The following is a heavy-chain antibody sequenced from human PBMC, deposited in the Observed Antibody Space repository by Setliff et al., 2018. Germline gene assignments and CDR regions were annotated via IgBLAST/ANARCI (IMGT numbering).Heavy chain of an antibody. Sequence: PSETLSLTCTVSGYSISSGYIWGWIRQPPGKGLEWVGNIGHTGSINYNPSLRSRLAMSIDTSNNQFSLKLSSVTAADTAVYYCARVAGSTSVSITTLWYFDLWGRGILVTVS. CDR1: GYSISSGYI. V-gene: IGHV4-38-2*02. CDR2: IGHTGSI. CDR3: ARVAGSTSVSITTLWYFDL. D-gene: IGHD3-22*01. J-gene: IGHJ2*01.